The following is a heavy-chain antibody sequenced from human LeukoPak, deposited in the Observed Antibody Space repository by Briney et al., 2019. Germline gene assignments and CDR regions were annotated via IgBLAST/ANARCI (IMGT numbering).Heavy chain of an antibody. CDR3: ARARCSSTSCYRRYYFDY. CDR1: GGSFSGYY. V-gene: IGHV4-34*01. D-gene: IGHD2-2*01. CDR2: INHSGST. J-gene: IGHJ4*02. Sequence: SETLSLTCAVYGGSFSGYYWSWIRQPPGKGLEWIVEINHSGSTNYNPSLKSRVTISVDTSKNQFSLKLSSVTAADTAVYYCARARCSSTSCYRRYYFDYWGQGTLVTVSS.